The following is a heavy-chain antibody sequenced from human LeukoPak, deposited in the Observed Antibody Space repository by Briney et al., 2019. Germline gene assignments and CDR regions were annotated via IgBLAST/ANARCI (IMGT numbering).Heavy chain of an antibody. V-gene: IGHV3-48*03. J-gene: IGHJ4*02. CDR1: GFSFKTYE. CDR3: TRDGEYTGYDLDY. Sequence: GGSLRLSCAASGFSFKTYEMNWVRQAPGKGLEWVSHIGTGGTPIYYADSVKGRFTISRDNARNSLYLQMNSLRAEDTAVCYCTRDGEYTGYDLDYWGQGTLVTVSS. D-gene: IGHD5-12*01. CDR2: IGTGGTPI.